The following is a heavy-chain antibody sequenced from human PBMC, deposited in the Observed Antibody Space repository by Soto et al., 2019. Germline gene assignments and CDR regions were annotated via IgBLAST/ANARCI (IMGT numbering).Heavy chain of an antibody. CDR3: ARQQQLDAFDI. D-gene: IGHD6-13*01. J-gene: IGHJ3*02. CDR1: GFRLSSYS. CDR2: ISSSGGTI. V-gene: IGHV3-48*04. Sequence: EVQLVESGGGLAQPGGSLRLSCAASGFRLSSYSMNWARQAPGKGLEWISYISSSGGTISYAGSVQGRFTISRDSAKNSLYLQMNSLSAEDTAVYYCARQQQLDAFDIWGPGTMVTVSS.